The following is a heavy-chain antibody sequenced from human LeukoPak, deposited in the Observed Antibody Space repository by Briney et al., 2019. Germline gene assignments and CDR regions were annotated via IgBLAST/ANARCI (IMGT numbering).Heavy chain of an antibody. CDR1: GYTFTSYG. CDR2: ISGYNGNP. J-gene: IGHJ3*02. V-gene: IGHV1-18*01. Sequence: ASVKVSCKAFGYTFTSYGISWVRQAPGQGLEWLGWISGYNGNPHYAQRLQGRVTMTTDTSTSTAYMELRSLRSDDTAVYYCARDLRDILGAPAVPDAFDIWGQGTMVTVSS. D-gene: IGHD2-2*01. CDR3: ARDLRDILGAPAVPDAFDI.